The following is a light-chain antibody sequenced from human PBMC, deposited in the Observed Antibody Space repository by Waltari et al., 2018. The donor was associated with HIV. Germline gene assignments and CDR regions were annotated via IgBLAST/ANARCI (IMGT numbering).Light chain of an antibody. CDR2: AAS. V-gene: IGKV1-27*01. CDR1: QGISNN. CDR3: QKYNGAPYT. J-gene: IGKJ2*01. Sequence: GDRVTITCRASQGISNNLAWYQQKPGMVPKLLIYAASTLQSGVPSRFSGGGSGTDFTLTISSLQPEDVATYYCQKYNGAPYTFGQGTNLEI.